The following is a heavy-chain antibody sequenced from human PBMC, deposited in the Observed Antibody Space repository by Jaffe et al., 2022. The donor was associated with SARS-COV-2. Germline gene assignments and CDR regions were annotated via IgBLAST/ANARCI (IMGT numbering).Heavy chain of an antibody. J-gene: IGHJ5*02. V-gene: IGHV3-30*18. CDR3: AKSYVLDTVAPVDP. CDR1: GFTFSSYG. D-gene: IGHD3-16*01. CDR2: ISYDGSNK. Sequence: QVQLVESGGGVVQPGRSLRLSCAASGFTFSSYGMHWVRQAPGKGLEWVAVISYDGSNKYYADSVKGRFTISRDNSKNTLYLQMNSLRAEDTAVYYCAKSYVLDTVAPVDPWGQGTLVTVSS.